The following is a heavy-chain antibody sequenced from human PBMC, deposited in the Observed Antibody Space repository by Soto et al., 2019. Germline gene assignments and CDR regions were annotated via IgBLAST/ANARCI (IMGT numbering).Heavy chain of an antibody. CDR1: GDSISSGGYY. CDR2: IYYSEST. D-gene: IGHD2-15*01. V-gene: IGHV4-31*03. J-gene: IGHJ4*02. Sequence: SETLSLTCTVSGDSISSGGYYWSWIRQHPGKGQERIGYIYYSESTYYNPSLKSRVTISVDTSKNQISLKLSSVTAADTAVYYCARDSDCSGGSCKTDYWGQGTLVTVSS. CDR3: ARDSDCSGGSCKTDY.